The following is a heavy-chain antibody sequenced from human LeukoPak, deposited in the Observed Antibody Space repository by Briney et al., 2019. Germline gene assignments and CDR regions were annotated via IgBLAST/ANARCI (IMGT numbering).Heavy chain of an antibody. Sequence: ASVKVSCKASGYTFTSYDINWVRQATGQGLEWMGWMNPNSGNTRYAQKVQGRITMTRDTSISTAYMELSSLRSEDTAVYYCARGPTLVRGVIMPDSVGGMDVWGQGTTVTASS. CDR1: GYTFTSYD. V-gene: IGHV1-8*01. D-gene: IGHD3-10*01. CDR2: MNPNSGNT. CDR3: ARGPTLVRGVIMPDSVGGMDV. J-gene: IGHJ6*02.